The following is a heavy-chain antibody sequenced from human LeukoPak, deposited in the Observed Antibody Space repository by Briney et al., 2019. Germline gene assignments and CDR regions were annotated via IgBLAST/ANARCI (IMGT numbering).Heavy chain of an antibody. CDR1: GGSFSGYY. CDR3: ARGTRLRFPYYYYGMDV. Sequence: SETLSLTCAVYGGSFSGYYWSWIPQPPGKGLEWIGEINHSGSTNYNPSLKSRVTISVDPSKNQFSLKLSSVTAADTAVYYCARGTRLRFPYYYYGMDVWGQGTTVTVSS. J-gene: IGHJ6*02. CDR2: INHSGST. V-gene: IGHV4-34*01. D-gene: IGHD5-12*01.